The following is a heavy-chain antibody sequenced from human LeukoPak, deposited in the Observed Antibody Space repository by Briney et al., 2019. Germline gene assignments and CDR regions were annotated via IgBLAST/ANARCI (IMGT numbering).Heavy chain of an antibody. J-gene: IGHJ4*02. D-gene: IGHD4-17*01. CDR3: ARDDDYGDHVEY. Sequence: PGGSLRLSCAASGITFSYYWMHWVRQAPGKGLVWVSRIDADGSSATYADSVKGRFTISRDNSKNTLYLQMNSLRAEDTAVYYCARDDDYGDHVEYWGQGTLVTVSS. CDR1: GITFSYYW. V-gene: IGHV3-74*01. CDR2: IDADGSSA.